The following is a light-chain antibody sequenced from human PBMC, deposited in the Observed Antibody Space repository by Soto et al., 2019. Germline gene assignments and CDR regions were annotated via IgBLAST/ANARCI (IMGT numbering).Light chain of an antibody. Sequence: EVVLAQSPGTLSLSPGERATLSCRASQTVGTTYLAWYQHNPGQAPRLLIYGASTRATGIPDRVSGSRSGTDFTLTISRLEPEDFAVYFCQLYGSSRWTFGQGTKVDIK. CDR2: GAS. CDR3: QLYGSSRWT. V-gene: IGKV3-20*01. J-gene: IGKJ1*01. CDR1: QTVGTTY.